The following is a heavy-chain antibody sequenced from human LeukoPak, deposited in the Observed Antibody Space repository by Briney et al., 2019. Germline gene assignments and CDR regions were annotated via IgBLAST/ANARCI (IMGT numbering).Heavy chain of an antibody. D-gene: IGHD2/OR15-2a*01. V-gene: IGHV3-74*01. Sequence: GGSLRLSCAASGFTFSPYWMHWVRQAPGKGLVWVSHINSDGTTTSYADSVKGRFTISRDNAQNTLYLQMNSLRAEDTAVYYCARGTALQDYWGQGTLVTVSS. CDR1: GFTFSPYW. CDR3: ARGTALQDY. J-gene: IGHJ4*02. CDR2: INSDGTTT.